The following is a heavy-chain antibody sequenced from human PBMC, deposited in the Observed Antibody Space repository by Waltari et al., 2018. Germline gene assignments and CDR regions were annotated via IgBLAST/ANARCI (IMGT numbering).Heavy chain of an antibody. V-gene: IGHV3-30*02. Sequence: QVQLVASGGGVVQRGGSLRLYCAASGFTFSSYGMYWVRQAPGKRLEWVAFIRYDGSNKYYADSVKGRFTISRDNSKNTLYLQMNSLRAEDTAVYYCAKVVKYPDAFDIWGQGTMVTVSS. J-gene: IGHJ3*02. D-gene: IGHD2-2*01. CDR2: IRYDGSNK. CDR3: AKVVKYPDAFDI. CDR1: GFTFSSYG.